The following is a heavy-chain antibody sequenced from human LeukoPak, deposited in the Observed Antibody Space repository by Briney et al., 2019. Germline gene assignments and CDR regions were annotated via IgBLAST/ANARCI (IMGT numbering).Heavy chain of an antibody. D-gene: IGHD2/OR15-2a*01. CDR1: GFTFSTYA. CDR2: IWYDGSNR. J-gene: IGHJ3*02. CDR3: ARAFLGAFDI. V-gene: IGHV3-33*01. Sequence: GGSLRLSCAASGFTFSTYAMHWVRQAPGKGLEWVAFIWYDGSNRHYADSVKGRFTISRDNSKNTLFLQMNSLRAEDTAMYYCARAFLGAFDIWGQGTMVTVSS.